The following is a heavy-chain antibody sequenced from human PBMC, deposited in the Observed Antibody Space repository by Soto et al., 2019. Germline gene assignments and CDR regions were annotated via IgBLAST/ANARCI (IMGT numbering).Heavy chain of an antibody. CDR3: ARGVMGYDILTGLHGMDV. CDR1: GYTFTSYY. V-gene: IGHV1-46*01. Sequence: GASVKVSCKASGYTFTSYYMHWVRQAPGQGLEWMGIINPSGGSTSYAQKFQGRVTMTRDTSTSTVYMELSSLRSEDTAVYYCARGVMGYDILTGLHGMDVWGQGTTVTVSS. D-gene: IGHD3-9*01. CDR2: INPSGGST. J-gene: IGHJ6*02.